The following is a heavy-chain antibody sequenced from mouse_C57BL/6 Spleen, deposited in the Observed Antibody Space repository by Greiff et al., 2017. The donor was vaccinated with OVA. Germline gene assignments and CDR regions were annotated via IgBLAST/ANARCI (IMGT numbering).Heavy chain of an antibody. J-gene: IGHJ4*01. D-gene: IGHD6-1*01. CDR3: ARSRQRDYAMDY. V-gene: IGHV1-69*01. CDR2: IDPSDSYT. CDR1: GYTFTSYW. Sequence: VKVVESGAELVMPGASVKLSCKASGYTFTSYWMHWVKQRPGQGLEWIGEIDPSDSYTNYNQKFKGKSTLTVDKSSSTAYMQLSSLTSEDSAVYYCARSRQRDYAMDYWGQGTSVTVSS.